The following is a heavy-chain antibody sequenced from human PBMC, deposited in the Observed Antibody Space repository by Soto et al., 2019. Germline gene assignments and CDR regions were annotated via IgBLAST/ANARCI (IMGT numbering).Heavy chain of an antibody. CDR2: INAGNGNT. V-gene: IGHV1-3*01. D-gene: IGHD2-15*01. Sequence: QVQLVQSGAEVKKPGASVKVSCKASGYTFTSYAMHWVRQAPGQRLEWMGWINAGNGNTKYSQKFQGRVTITRDTXXXXXXXXXXXXXXXXXXVXYXXXXLGGWPDYWGQGTLVTVSS. CDR1: GYTFTSYA. CDR3: XXXLGGWPDY. J-gene: IGHJ4*02.